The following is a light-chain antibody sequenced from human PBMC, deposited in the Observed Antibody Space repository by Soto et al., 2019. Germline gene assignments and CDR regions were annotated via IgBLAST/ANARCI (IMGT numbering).Light chain of an antibody. J-gene: IGKJ5*01. Sequence: EIVFTQSPATLSLSPGERATLSCRASQSVSSSYLAWYQQKPGQDPRLLIYGASSRATGIPDRFSGSGSGTDFTLTIRSLQTEELATYYCQQHGQWPITLGKGTRLEIK. CDR2: GAS. CDR3: QQHGQWPIT. CDR1: QSVSSSY. V-gene: IGKV3-20*01.